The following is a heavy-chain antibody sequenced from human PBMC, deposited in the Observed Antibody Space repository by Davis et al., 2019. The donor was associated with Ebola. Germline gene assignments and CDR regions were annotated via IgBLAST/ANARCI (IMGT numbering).Heavy chain of an antibody. Sequence: AASVKVSCKASGYTFTSYYMHWVRQAPGQGLEWMGIINPSGGSTSYAQKFQGRVTMTTDTSTSTAYMELSSLRSEDTAVYYCARDPPEGQFVQRNDYPDMDVWGQGTTVTVSS. CDR1: GYTFTSYY. CDR2: INPSGGST. V-gene: IGHV1-46*01. J-gene: IGHJ6*02. D-gene: IGHD6-6*01. CDR3: ARDPPEGQFVQRNDYPDMDV.